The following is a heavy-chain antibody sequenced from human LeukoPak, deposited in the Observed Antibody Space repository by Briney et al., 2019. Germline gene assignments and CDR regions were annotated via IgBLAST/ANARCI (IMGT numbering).Heavy chain of an antibody. J-gene: IGHJ4*02. CDR2: INHSGST. CDR3: ASGYVYGRIDD. CDR1: GGSISSYY. Sequence: SETLSLTCTVSGGSISSYYWSWIRQPPGKGLEWIGEINHSGSTNYNPSLKSRVTISVDTSKNQFSLKLSSVTAADTAVYYCASGYVYGRIDDWGQGTLVTVSS. D-gene: IGHD2/OR15-2a*01. V-gene: IGHV4-34*01.